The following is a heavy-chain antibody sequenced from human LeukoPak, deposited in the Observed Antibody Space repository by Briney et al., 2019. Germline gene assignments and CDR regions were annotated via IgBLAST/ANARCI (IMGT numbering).Heavy chain of an antibody. J-gene: IGHJ4*02. CDR3: ARDRGDYDFWSGKGFDY. CDR2: ISYDGSNK. V-gene: IGHV3-30-3*01. CDR1: GFTFSSYA. Sequence: GGSLRLSCAASGFTFSSYAMHWVRQAPGKGLDWVAVISYDGSNKYYADSVKGRFTISRDNSENTLYLQMNSLRAEDTAVHYCARDRGDYDFWSGKGFDYWGQGTLVTVSS. D-gene: IGHD3-3*01.